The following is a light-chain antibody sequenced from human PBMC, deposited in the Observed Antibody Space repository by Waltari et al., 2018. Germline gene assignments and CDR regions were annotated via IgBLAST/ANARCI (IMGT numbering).Light chain of an antibody. V-gene: IGLV2-14*01. CDR1: SSAVGAYSY. CDR3: NSYTNNSTLV. Sequence: QSALTQPASVSGSPGQSITISCPGTSSAVGAYSYFSWYQQFPGKVPKLIIYDVIRRPSGVSNRFSGSKSGNTASLTISGLQGEDEAHYYCNSYTNNSTLVFGGGTELTVL. J-gene: IGLJ3*02. CDR2: DVI.